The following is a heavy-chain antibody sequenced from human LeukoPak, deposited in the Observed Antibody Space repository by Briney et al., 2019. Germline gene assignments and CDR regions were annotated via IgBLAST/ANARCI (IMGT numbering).Heavy chain of an antibody. CDR1: GFTFSNYA. CDR3: ARAGFCSTTTCYNPFDY. D-gene: IGHD2-2*01. Sequence: PGGSLRLSCAASGFTFSNYAMTWARQAPGKGLEWVSGITDTGFATFYADSVRGRFTISRDNSRNTLYLQMDSLRAEDTAVYYCARAGFCSTTTCYNPFDYWGQGTLVTASS. V-gene: IGHV3-23*01. CDR2: ITDTGFAT. J-gene: IGHJ4*02.